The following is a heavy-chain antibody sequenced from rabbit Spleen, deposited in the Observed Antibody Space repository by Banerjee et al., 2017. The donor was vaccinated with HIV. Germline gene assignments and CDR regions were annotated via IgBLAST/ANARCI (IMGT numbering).Heavy chain of an antibody. CDR2: IFAGTSSSS. D-gene: IGHD2-1*01. Sequence: QSLEESGGDLVKPGASLTLTCTASGFSFSSSFWMCWVRQAPGKGLEWVGCIFAGTSSSSGYASWAKGRFTISKASSTTVDLKMTSLTAADTATYFCARGYDDYGDYVRYYFNLWGPGTLVTVS. CDR1: GFSFSSSFW. J-gene: IGHJ4*01. V-gene: IGHV1S40*01. CDR3: ARGYDDYGDYVRYYFNL.